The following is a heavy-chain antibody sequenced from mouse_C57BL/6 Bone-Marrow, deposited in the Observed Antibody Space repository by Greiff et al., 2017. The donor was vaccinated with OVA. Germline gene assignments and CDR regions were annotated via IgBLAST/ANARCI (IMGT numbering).Heavy chain of an antibody. CDR1: GYTFTSYW. Sequence: VQLQQSGAELVKPGASVKLSCKASGYTFTSYWMHWVKQRPGRGLEWIGRIDPNSGGTKYNEKFKSKATLTVDKHSSTAYMQLSSLTSEDSAVYYCARGYYYDSSYQFAYWGQGTLVTVSA. D-gene: IGHD1-1*01. CDR2: IDPNSGGT. CDR3: ARGYYYDSSYQFAY. J-gene: IGHJ3*01. V-gene: IGHV1-72*01.